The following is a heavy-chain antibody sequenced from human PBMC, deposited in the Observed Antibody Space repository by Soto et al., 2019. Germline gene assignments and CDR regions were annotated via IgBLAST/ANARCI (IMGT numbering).Heavy chain of an antibody. Sequence: QVQLVQSGAEVKKPGASVKVSCQASGYTFTSYYMDWVRQAPGQGLDWMGIINPSGGSTRYAQEFQGRVTMTRDTSTSTVYMELSSLRSEDTAVYYCARGTLLRFLEWLSFDYWGQGTLVTVSS. V-gene: IGHV1-46*03. CDR1: GYTFTSYY. J-gene: IGHJ4*02. D-gene: IGHD3-3*01. CDR3: ARGTLLRFLEWLSFDY. CDR2: INPSGGST.